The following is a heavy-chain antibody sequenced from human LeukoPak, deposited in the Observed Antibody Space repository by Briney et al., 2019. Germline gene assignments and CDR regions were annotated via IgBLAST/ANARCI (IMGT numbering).Heavy chain of an antibody. CDR2: INPNSGGT. CDR3: ASHTAMGPYYFDY. V-gene: IGHV1-2*02. CDR1: GFTFTAYY. J-gene: IGHJ4*02. Sequence: ASVKVSCKASGFTFTAYYMHWVRQAPGQGLEWMGWINPNSGGTNYAQKFQGRVTMTRDTSISTAYMELSRLRSDDTAVYYCASHTAMGPYYFDYWGQGTLVTVSS. D-gene: IGHD5-18*01.